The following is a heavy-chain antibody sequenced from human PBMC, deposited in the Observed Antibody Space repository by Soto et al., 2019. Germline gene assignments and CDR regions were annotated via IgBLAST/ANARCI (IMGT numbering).Heavy chain of an antibody. CDR2: ISSNGVGT. CDR3: ARRARPDFYYMDV. D-gene: IGHD6-6*01. Sequence: EVQLAESGGGLAQPGGSLSLSCAASGLTLSGKAMDWVGQAPGKGLEYVSGISSNGVGTYYANSVQGRFTISRDNSKNTVYLQMGSLRPEDMAVYYCARRARPDFYYMDVWGKGTTVTVS. CDR1: GLTLSGKA. J-gene: IGHJ6*03. V-gene: IGHV3-64*01.